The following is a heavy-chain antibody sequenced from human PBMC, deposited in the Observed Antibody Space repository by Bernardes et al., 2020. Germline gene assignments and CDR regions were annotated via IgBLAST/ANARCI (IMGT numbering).Heavy chain of an antibody. V-gene: IGHV3-23*01. CDR2: ITGVADST. D-gene: IGHD6-19*01. CDR3: VRGARITGWYFDF. Sequence: GGSLRLSCAASGFTFDSYAMPWVRQRPGKGLEWVSTITGVADSTYYAYSVKGRFTISRDNSKNSLYRQMNSMRVEDTALYYCVRGARITGWYFDFWGQGTLGTVSS. J-gene: IGHJ4*02. CDR1: GFTFDSYA.